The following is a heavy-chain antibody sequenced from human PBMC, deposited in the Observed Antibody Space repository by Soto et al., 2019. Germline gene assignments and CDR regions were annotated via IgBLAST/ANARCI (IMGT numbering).Heavy chain of an antibody. CDR3: ARGSYRSSWYGSPLPFGY. V-gene: IGHV3-66*01. CDR2: IYSGGST. D-gene: IGHD6-13*01. Sequence: EVQLVESGGGLVQPGGSLRLSCAASGFTVSSNYMSWVRQAPGKGLEWVSVIYSGGSTYYADSVKGRFTISRDNSKNTLYLQMNSLRAEDPAVYYCARGSYRSSWYGSPLPFGYWGQGTLVTVSS. CDR1: GFTVSSNY. J-gene: IGHJ4*02.